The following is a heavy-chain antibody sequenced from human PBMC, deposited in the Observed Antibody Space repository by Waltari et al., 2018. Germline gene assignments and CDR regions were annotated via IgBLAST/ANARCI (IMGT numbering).Heavy chain of an antibody. V-gene: IGHV4-34*01. CDR3: ARGSGYYGSGSYYKLNAFDI. Sequence: QVQLQQWGAGLLKPSETLSLTCAVYGGSFSGYYWSWIRQPPGKGLEWIGEINHSGSTNCNPSLKSRVTISVDTSKNQFSLKLSSVTAADTAVYYCARGSGYYGSGSYYKLNAFDIWGQGTMVTVSS. J-gene: IGHJ3*02. CDR1: GGSFSGYY. D-gene: IGHD3-10*01. CDR2: INHSGST.